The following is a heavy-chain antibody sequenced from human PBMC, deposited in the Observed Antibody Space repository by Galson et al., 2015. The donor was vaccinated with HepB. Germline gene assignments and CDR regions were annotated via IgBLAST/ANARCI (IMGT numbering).Heavy chain of an antibody. J-gene: IGHJ6*02. V-gene: IGHV3-30*18. D-gene: IGHD1-1*01. CDR2: ISYDGSNK. CDR3: ANSEVYNPSDYYYYAMDV. CDR1: RFTFSSYG. Sequence: SLRLSCAACRFTFSSYGMHWVRQAPGKGLEWVAVISYDGSNKYYADSVKGRFTISRDNSKNTLYLQMNSLRAEDTAVYYCANSEVYNPSDYYYYAMDVWGQGTTVTVSS.